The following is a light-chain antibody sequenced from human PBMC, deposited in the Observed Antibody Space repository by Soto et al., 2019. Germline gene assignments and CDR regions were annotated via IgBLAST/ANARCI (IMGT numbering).Light chain of an antibody. J-gene: IGKJ1*01. CDR2: AAS. CDR3: QHSTTWT. CDR1: QSISSW. Sequence: DIQVTQSPSTLSASVGDRVTITCRASQSISSWLAWYQQKPGKAPKLLIYAASSLQSGVTSRFSGSGSETDFTLTISSLQPEDFATYSCQHSTTWTFGQGTKVDIK. V-gene: IGKV1-39*01.